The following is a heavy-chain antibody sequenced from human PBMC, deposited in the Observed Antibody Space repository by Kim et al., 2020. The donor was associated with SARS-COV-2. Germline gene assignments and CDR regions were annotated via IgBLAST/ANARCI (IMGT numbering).Heavy chain of an antibody. D-gene: IGHD6-13*01. CDR1: GYTFTSYG. CDR2: ISAYNGNT. V-gene: IGHV1-18*01. Sequence: ASVKVSCKASGYTFTSYGISWVRQAPGQGLEWMGWISAYNGNTNYAQKLQGRVTMTTDTSTSTAYMELRSLRSDDTAVYYCARSPRTQGIAAAVSHYYYYYGMDVWGQGTTVTVSS. J-gene: IGHJ6*02. CDR3: ARSPRTQGIAAAVSHYYYYYGMDV.